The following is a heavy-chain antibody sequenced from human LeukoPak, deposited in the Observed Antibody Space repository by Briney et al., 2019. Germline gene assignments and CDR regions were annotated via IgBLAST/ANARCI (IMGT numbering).Heavy chain of an antibody. CDR3: ARVPPYGDYGY. CDR2: IIPIFGTA. Sequence: ASVKVSCKASGGTFSSYTISWVRQAPGQGLEWMGGIIPIFGTANYAQKFQGRVTITADKSTSTAYMELSSLRSEDTAVYYCARVPPYGDYGYWGQGTLVTVSS. J-gene: IGHJ4*02. D-gene: IGHD4-17*01. V-gene: IGHV1-69*06. CDR1: GGTFSSYT.